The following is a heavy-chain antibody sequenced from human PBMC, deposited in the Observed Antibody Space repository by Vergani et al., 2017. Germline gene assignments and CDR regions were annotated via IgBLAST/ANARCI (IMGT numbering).Heavy chain of an antibody. V-gene: IGHV3-74*01. CDR1: GFTFSSYW. Sequence: EVQLLESGGGLVQPGGSLRLSCAASGFTFSSYWMHWVRQAPGKGLVWVSRINSDGSSTSYADSVKGRFTIARDNAKNTLYLTMNSLGAEDQAVYYCAKRESWYQLPNRHPFDPWGQGTLVTVSS. J-gene: IGHJ5*02. CDR3: AKRESWYQLPNRHPFDP. D-gene: IGHD2-2*01. CDR2: INSDGSST.